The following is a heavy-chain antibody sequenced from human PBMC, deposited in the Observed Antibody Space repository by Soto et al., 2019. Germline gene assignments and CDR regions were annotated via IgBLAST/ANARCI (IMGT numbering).Heavy chain of an antibody. CDR1: GGTFSSYA. Sequence: SVKVSCKASGGTFSSYAISWVRQAPGQGLEWMGGIIPIFGTANYAQKFQGRVTITADESTSTAYMELSSLRSGDTAVYYCAGVSSTAYYGMDVWGQGTTVTVSS. D-gene: IGHD2-2*01. CDR2: IIPIFGTA. CDR3: AGVSSTAYYGMDV. V-gene: IGHV1-69*13. J-gene: IGHJ6*02.